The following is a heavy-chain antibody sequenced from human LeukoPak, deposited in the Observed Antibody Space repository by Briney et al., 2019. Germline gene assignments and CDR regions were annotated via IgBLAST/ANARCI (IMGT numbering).Heavy chain of an antibody. D-gene: IGHD2-15*01. Sequence: GRSLRLSCAASGFTFSSHGMHWVRQAPGKGLEWVAVISYDGSNKYYADSVKGRFTISRDNSKNTLYLQMNSLRAEDTAVYYCAKDSSLYLGDCSGGSCYLDYWGQGTLVTVSS. V-gene: IGHV3-30*18. J-gene: IGHJ4*02. CDR1: GFTFSSHG. CDR3: AKDSSLYLGDCSGGSCYLDY. CDR2: ISYDGSNK.